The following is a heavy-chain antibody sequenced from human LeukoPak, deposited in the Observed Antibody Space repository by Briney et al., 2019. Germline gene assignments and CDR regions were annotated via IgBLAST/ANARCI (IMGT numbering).Heavy chain of an antibody. D-gene: IGHD2-8*02. CDR3: GRDPAVGGYFDY. Sequence: GGSVRLFCGASGFSFSRRSMMWVRQTRGKGLVCVSSISYSSSYINYADSVKGRFTVSRDNAKNSLYLQMHSLSAEDTAVYYCGRDPAVGGYFDYWGQGTLVTVSS. CDR1: GFSFSRRS. J-gene: IGHJ4*02. V-gene: IGHV3-21*01. CDR2: ISYSSSYI.